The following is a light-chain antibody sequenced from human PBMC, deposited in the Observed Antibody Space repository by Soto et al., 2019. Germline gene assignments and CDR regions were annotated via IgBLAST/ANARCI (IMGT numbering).Light chain of an antibody. J-gene: IGLJ2*01. CDR1: SSNIGNNY. CDR3: GTWDSSLSAVV. CDR2: DNN. V-gene: IGLV1-51*01. Sequence: QSVLTQPPSVSAAPGQKVTISCSGSSSNIGNNYVYWYQQFPGTAPKLLNYDNNKRPSGIPDRFSGSKSGTSATLGITGLQTGDEADYYCGTWDSSLSAVVFGGGTKVTVL.